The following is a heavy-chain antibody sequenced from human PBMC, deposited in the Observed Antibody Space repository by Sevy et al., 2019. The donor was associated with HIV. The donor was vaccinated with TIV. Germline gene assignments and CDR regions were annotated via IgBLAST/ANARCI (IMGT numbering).Heavy chain of an antibody. CDR2: ITDSGST. CDR1: GGSIRRGGYF. CDR3: ARLRGGYGNGWFYYYMDV. D-gene: IGHD3-10*01. V-gene: IGHV4-39*01. Sequence: SETLSLTCSVTGGSIRRGGYFWGWIRQSPGKGLEWIGSITDSGSTYYNPSLKSRVTMSVDTSKNQFSLKLSSVTAADTAVHYCARLRGGYGNGWFYYYMDVWGKGTTVTVSS. J-gene: IGHJ6*03.